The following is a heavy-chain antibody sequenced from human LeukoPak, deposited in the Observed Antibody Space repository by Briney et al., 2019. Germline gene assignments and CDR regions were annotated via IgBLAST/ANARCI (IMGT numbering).Heavy chain of an antibody. CDR3: ARADRKNWFDP. J-gene: IGHJ5*02. CDR1: GGSISSYY. CDR2: IYYSGST. Sequence: SETLSLTCTVSGGSISSYYWSWIRQPPGEGLEWIGYIYYSGSTNYNPSLKSRVTISVDTSKNQFSLKLSSVTAADTAVYYCARADRKNWFDPWGQGTLVTVSS. V-gene: IGHV4-59*01. D-gene: IGHD1-14*01.